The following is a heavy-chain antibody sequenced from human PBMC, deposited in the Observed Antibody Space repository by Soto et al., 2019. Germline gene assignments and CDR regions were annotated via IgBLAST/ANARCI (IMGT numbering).Heavy chain of an antibody. V-gene: IGHV1-69*01. CDR3: ARRWGVGVFDAFDI. Sequence: QVQLVQSGAEVKKPGSSVKVSCKASGGTFSSYAISWVRQAPGQGLEWMGGIIPIFGTANYAQKFQGRVTMTAVQSTSTDYLELSRLRSEDTAVYYCARRWGVGVFDAFDIWGQGTMVTVSS. J-gene: IGHJ3*02. CDR1: GGTFSSYA. D-gene: IGHD3-16*01. CDR2: IIPIFGTA.